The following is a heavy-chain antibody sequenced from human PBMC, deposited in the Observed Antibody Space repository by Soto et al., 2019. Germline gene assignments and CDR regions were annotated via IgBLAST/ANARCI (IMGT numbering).Heavy chain of an antibody. CDR1: GYTFTGYY. D-gene: IGHD1-26*01. CDR2: INPNSGGT. V-gene: IGHV1-2*04. J-gene: IGHJ5*02. Sequence: ASVKVSCKASGYTFTGYYIHWVRQAPGQGLEWMGWINPNSGGTNYAQKFQGWVTMTRDTSISTAYMELSRLRSDDTAVYYCARGGSYFLRQDWFDPWGQGTLVTVSS. CDR3: ARGGSYFLRQDWFDP.